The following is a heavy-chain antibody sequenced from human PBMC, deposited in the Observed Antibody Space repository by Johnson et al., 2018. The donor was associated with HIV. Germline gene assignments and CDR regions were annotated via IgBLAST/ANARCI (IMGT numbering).Heavy chain of an antibody. CDR2: IYSGGGT. D-gene: IGHD3-3*01. CDR3: ARGMYYNFWSGYGIRWDAFDI. V-gene: IGHV3-66*01. J-gene: IGHJ3*02. Sequence: VQLVESGGGVVRPGGSLRLSCAASGFTVSSNYMTWVRQAPGKGLEWVSVIYSGGGTYYAESVKGRFTISRDHSENTQYLQMNSLSAGDTAVYYCARGMYYNFWSGYGIRWDAFDIWGQGTMVIVSS. CDR1: GFTVSSNY.